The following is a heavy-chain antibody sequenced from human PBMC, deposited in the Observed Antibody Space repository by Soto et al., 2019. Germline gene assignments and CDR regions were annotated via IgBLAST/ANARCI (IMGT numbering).Heavy chain of an antibody. CDR3: ARVIMIFGVANLGSYFDY. CDR2: INAGNGNT. V-gene: IGHV1-3*01. J-gene: IGHJ4*02. CDR1: GYTFTSYA. Sequence: ASVKVSCKASGYTFTSYAMHWVRQAPGQRLEWMGWINAGNGNTKYSQKFQGRVTITRDTSASTAYMELRSLISDDTAVYYCARVIMIFGVANLGSYFDYWGQGTRVTVSS. D-gene: IGHD3-3*01.